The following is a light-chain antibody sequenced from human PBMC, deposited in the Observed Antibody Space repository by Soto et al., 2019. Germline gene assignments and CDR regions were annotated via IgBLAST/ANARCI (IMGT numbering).Light chain of an antibody. V-gene: IGLV4-69*01. CDR1: SGHSNYA. CDR2: LNSDGSH. J-gene: IGLJ3*02. Sequence: QPVLTQSPSASASLGASVKLTCTLSSGHSNYAIAWHQQRPEKGPQYLMKLNSDGSHTKADGMPDRFSGSSSGAERYLTISSLQSEDEADYYCQTWDTGIRVFGGGTKVTVL. CDR3: QTWDTGIRV.